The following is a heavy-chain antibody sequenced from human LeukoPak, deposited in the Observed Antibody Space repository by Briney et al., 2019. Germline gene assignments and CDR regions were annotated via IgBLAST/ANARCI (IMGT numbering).Heavy chain of an antibody. CDR3: AVIMVRGVINY. J-gene: IGHJ4*02. V-gene: IGHV3-53*01. D-gene: IGHD3-10*01. CDR2: IYSGGST. CDR1: GFTFSNHW. Sequence: GGSLRLSCAASGFTFSNHWMSWVRQAPGKGLEWVSVIYSGGSTYYADSVKGRFTISRDNSKNTLYLQMNSLRAEDTAVYYCAVIMVRGVINYWGQGTLVTVSS.